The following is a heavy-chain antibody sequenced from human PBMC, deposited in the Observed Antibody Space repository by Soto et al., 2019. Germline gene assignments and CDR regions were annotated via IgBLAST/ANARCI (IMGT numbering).Heavy chain of an antibody. V-gene: IGHV1-24*01. J-gene: IGHJ4*02. CDR3: ATLPRTIERTPAAIWSFDS. CDR2: LDAEDGET. CDR1: GYSLSDLS. D-gene: IGHD2-2*01. Sequence: GASVKVSCKVSGYSLSDLSIHWVRQAPGKGLEWMGGLDAEDGETIYAQKLQGRGTMTEDTSTDTAYMELSSLTSEDTAMYYCATLPRTIERTPAAIWSFDSCGQGTLVTVS.